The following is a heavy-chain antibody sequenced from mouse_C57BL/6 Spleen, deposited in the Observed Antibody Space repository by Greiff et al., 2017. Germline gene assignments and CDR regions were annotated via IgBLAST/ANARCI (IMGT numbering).Heavy chain of an antibody. CDR2: IDPSDSYT. Sequence: QVQLQQSGAELVRPGTSVKLSCKASGYTFTSYWMHWVKQRPGQGLEWIGVIDPSDSYTNYNQKFKGKATLTVDTSSSTAYMQLSSLTSEDSAVYYCASPDYYGSSFYAMDYWGQGTSVTVSS. CDR1: GYTFTSYW. D-gene: IGHD1-1*01. J-gene: IGHJ4*01. V-gene: IGHV1-59*01. CDR3: ASPDYYGSSFYAMDY.